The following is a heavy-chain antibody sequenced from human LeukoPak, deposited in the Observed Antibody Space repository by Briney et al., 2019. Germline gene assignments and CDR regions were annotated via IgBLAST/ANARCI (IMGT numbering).Heavy chain of an antibody. Sequence: ASVKVSCKASGYTFTGYYMHWVRQAPGQGLEWMGWINPNSGGTNYAQKFQGWVTMTRDTSISTAYMELSRLRSDDTAVYHCARSTVAENNWFDPWGQGTLVTVSS. V-gene: IGHV1-2*04. CDR1: GYTFTGYY. CDR3: ARSTVAENNWFDP. D-gene: IGHD6-19*01. J-gene: IGHJ5*02. CDR2: INPNSGGT.